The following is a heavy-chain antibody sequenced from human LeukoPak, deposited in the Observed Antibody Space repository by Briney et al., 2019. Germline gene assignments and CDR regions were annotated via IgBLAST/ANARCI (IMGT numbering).Heavy chain of an antibody. CDR1: GYSFTSYW. V-gene: IGHV5-51*01. CDR3: ARRTDGYKLDY. CDR2: IYPGDSDT. Sequence: GESLKISCKGSGYSFTSYWIAWVRQMPGKGLDGMGIIYPGDSDTRYSPSFQGQVTISADKSISTVYLQWSSLKASDTAMYYCARRTDGYKLDYWGQGTLVTVPS. D-gene: IGHD5-24*01. J-gene: IGHJ4*02.